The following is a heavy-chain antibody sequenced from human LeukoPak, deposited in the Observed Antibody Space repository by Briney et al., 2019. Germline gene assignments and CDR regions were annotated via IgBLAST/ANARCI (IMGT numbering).Heavy chain of an antibody. Sequence: ASVKVSCKVSGYTLTELSMHWVRQAPGKGLEWMGGFDPEDEETIYAQKFQGRVTMTEDTSTDTAYMELSTLTSEDTAVYYCATSRRRVRFLVKGFWGPGTVVIVSS. CDR1: GYTLTELS. J-gene: IGHJ3*01. V-gene: IGHV1-24*01. D-gene: IGHD3-3*01. CDR3: ATSRRRVRFLVKGF. CDR2: FDPEDEET.